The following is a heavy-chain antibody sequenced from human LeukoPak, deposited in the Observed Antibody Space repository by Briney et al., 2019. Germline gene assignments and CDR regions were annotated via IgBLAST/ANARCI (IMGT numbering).Heavy chain of an antibody. CDR1: GGSIRNYF. Sequence: KPSETLSLTCSVSGGSIRNYFWSWIRQPAGKGLEWIGRIYTSGSIDYKPSLRSRVTMSVDTSRNQFSLKLTSVTAADTAVYYCARQGYGGSYEDYWGQGTLVTVSS. V-gene: IGHV4-4*07. CDR2: IYTSGSI. D-gene: IGHD1-26*01. CDR3: ARQGYGGSYEDY. J-gene: IGHJ4*02.